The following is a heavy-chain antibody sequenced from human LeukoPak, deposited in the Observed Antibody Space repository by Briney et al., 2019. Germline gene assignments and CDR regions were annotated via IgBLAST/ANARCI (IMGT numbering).Heavy chain of an antibody. J-gene: IGHJ3*02. D-gene: IGHD5-12*01. Sequence: SETLSLTCTVSGGSISSSSYSWGWIRQPPGKGLEWIGSIYYSGSTYYNPSLKSRVTISVDTSKNQFSLKLSSVTAADTAVYYCARRIVATISSAFDIWGQGTMVTVSS. CDR2: IYYSGST. CDR3: ARRIVATISSAFDI. CDR1: GGSISSSSYS. V-gene: IGHV4-39*07.